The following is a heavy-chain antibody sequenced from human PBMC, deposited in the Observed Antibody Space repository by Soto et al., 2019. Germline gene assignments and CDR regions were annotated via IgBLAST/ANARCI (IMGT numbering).Heavy chain of an antibody. CDR2: IYWDDDK. Sequence: QITLKESGPKLVNPTQTLTLTCTVSGFSLSTSGVCVGWFLQPPGKALEWLTPIYWDDDKPYSPCLKSRLSITKDTSNNQVVLTLANMRPPDTATFHCVHLGWNNYHHFFDILGRGTPVSVTS. J-gene: IGHJ2*01. CDR1: GFSLSTSGVC. D-gene: IGHD1-1*01. CDR3: VHLGWNNYHHFFDI. V-gene: IGHV2-5*02.